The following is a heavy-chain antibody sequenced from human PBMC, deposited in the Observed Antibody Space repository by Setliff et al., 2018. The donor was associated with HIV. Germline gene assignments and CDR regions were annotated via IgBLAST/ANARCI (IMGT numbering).Heavy chain of an antibody. D-gene: IGHD3-22*01. J-gene: IGHJ4*02. CDR3: ARSRLHYYDSSGYYPSYFDY. V-gene: IGHV4-31*03. CDR1: GASISSGGYY. Sequence: PSETLSLTCTVSGASISSGGYYWSWIRQHPGKGLEWIGYIYYSGSTYYNPSLQSRVTISLDTSKNQFSLKVNSVTAADTAVYYCARSRLHYYDSSGYYPSYFDYWGQGTLVTVSS. CDR2: IYYSGST.